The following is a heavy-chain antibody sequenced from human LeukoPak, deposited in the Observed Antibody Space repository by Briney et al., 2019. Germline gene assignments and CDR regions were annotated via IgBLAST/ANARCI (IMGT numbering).Heavy chain of an antibody. Sequence: SETLSLACAVYGGSFSGYYWSWIRQPPGKGLEWIGEINHSGSTNYNPSLKSRVTISVDTSKNQFSLKLSSVTAADTAVYYCARGRRCSSTSCYISTAQRGPFAYWGQGTLATVSS. J-gene: IGHJ4*02. CDR2: INHSGST. D-gene: IGHD2-2*02. V-gene: IGHV4-34*01. CDR3: ARGRRCSSTSCYISTAQRGPFAY. CDR1: GGSFSGYY.